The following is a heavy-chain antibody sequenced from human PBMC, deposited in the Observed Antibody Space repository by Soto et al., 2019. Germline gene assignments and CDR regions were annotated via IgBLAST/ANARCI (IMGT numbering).Heavy chain of an antibody. Sequence: PSETLSLTCTVSGGSISSGDYYWSWIRQPPGKGLEWIGYIYYSGSTYYNPSLKSRVTISVDTSKNQFSLKLSSVTAADTAVYYCARGQGYGDNHNWFDPWGQGTLVTVSS. CDR1: GGSISSGDYY. J-gene: IGHJ5*02. V-gene: IGHV4-30-4*01. CDR3: ARGQGYGDNHNWFDP. D-gene: IGHD4-17*01. CDR2: IYYSGST.